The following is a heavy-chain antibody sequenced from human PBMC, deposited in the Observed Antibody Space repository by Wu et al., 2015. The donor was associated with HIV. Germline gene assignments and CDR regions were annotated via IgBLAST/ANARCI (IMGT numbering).Heavy chain of an antibody. CDR3: ARGDYSSTSYYYYYMDV. Sequence: QAQMVQSGAEVKKPGASVKVSCKASGYTFTSFGISWVRQAPGQGLEWMGWISPYNGNTNYAQKFKGRVTMTSDKYTSTAYLELRSLRSDDTAIYYCARGDYSSTSYYYYYMDVVGRRDRRSPSP. J-gene: IGHJ6*03. CDR2: ISPYNGNT. CDR1: GYTFTSFG. D-gene: IGHD2-2*01. V-gene: IGHV1-18*01.